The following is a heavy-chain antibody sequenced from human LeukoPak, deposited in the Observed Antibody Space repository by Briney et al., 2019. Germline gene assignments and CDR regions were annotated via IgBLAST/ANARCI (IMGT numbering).Heavy chain of an antibody. J-gene: IGHJ4*02. D-gene: IGHD6-13*01. V-gene: IGHV3-21*01. CDR3: ARAGIEEYYFDY. CDR1: GFTFSSYS. CDR2: ISSSSSYI. Sequence: GGCLRLSCATSGFTFSSYSMNWVRQAPGKGLEWVSSISSSSSYIYYADSVKGRFTISRDNAKNSLYLQMNRLRAEDTALYYCARAGIEEYYFDYWGQGTLVTVSS.